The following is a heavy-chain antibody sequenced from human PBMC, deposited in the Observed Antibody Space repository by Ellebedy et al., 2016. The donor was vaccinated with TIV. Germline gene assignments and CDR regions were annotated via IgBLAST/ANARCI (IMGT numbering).Heavy chain of an antibody. D-gene: IGHD2-21*01. J-gene: IGHJ1*01. Sequence: SETLSLTCTVSGGSISGYYWTWIRHPPGKGLEWIGYLYNSENYSYNPSLKSRVTISVDTSNSQLSLKLSSVTAADTAMYYCVRGPGRGYSFEEWGQGTLVTVSS. CDR2: LYNSENY. CDR3: VRGPGRGYSFEE. CDR1: GGSISGYY. V-gene: IGHV4-59*12.